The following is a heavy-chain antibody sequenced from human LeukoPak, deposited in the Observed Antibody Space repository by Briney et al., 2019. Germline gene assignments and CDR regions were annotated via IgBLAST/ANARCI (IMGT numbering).Heavy chain of an antibody. CDR2: INPNSGGT. CDR3: ARDQALYSSSFYFDY. V-gene: IGHV1-2*02. CDR1: GYTFTGYY. Sequence: GASVKVSCKASGYTFTGYYMHWVRQAPGQGLEWMGWINPNSGGTNYAQKFQGRVTMTRDTSISTAYMELSRLRSDDTAVYYCARDQALYSSSFYFDYWGQGTLVTVSS. D-gene: IGHD6-6*01. J-gene: IGHJ4*02.